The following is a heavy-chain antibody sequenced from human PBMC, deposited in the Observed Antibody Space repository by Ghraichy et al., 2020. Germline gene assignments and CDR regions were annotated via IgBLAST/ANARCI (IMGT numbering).Heavy chain of an antibody. CDR1: GFSLSTSGVG. J-gene: IGHJ5*02. CDR2: IYWDDDK. Sequence: SGPTLVKPTQTLTLTCTFSGFSLSTSGVGVGWIRQPPGKALEWLALIYWDDDKRYSPSLQSRLTITKDTSKNQVVLTMTNMDPVDTATYYCAHRIGIQLWFNWFDAWGQGTLVTVSS. V-gene: IGHV2-5*02. CDR3: AHRIGIQLWFNWFDA. D-gene: IGHD5-18*01.